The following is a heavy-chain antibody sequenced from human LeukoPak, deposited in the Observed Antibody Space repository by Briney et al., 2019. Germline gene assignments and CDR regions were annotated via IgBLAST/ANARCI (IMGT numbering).Heavy chain of an antibody. Sequence: PSQTLSLTCTVSGDSINSGTSYWSWIRQPAGKGLDWIGRIYTTGNTNYNPSLWRRVTISVDTSKNQFSLKLTSVTAADTAVYYCARASIAAVTDYWGQGTLVTVSS. CDR1: GDSINSGTSY. CDR3: ARASIAAVTDY. J-gene: IGHJ4*02. D-gene: IGHD6-13*01. CDR2: IYTTGNT. V-gene: IGHV4-61*02.